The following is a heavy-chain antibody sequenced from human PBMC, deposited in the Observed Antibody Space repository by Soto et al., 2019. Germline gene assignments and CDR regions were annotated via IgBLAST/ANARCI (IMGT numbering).Heavy chain of an antibody. D-gene: IGHD2-2*01. J-gene: IGHJ5*01. CDR3: ARFSPSRKCYDNNPGWFDS. V-gene: IGHV4-59*01. CDR1: CGSLNSYY. CDR2: VSSTGNT. Sequence: SETLSLTCTVSCGSLNSYYWTWIRQSPGKGLEWIGYVSSTGNTNYNPSLKSRVTLSLDTSTNELSLSLASLTAADAAVYFCARFSPSRKCYDNNPGWFDSWGQGILVTVSS.